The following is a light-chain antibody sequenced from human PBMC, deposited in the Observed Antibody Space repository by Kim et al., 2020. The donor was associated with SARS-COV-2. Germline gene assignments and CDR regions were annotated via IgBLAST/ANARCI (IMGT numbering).Light chain of an antibody. V-gene: IGLV3-19*01. CDR3: NSRDNSGNHWV. CDR2: GKN. Sequence: SSELTQDPAVSVAWGQTVRITCPGDSLRSYYASWYQQKPAQAPVLVIYGKNNRPSGIPDRFSGSSSGNTASLTITGAQAEDEADYYCNSRDNSGNHWVFGGGTQLTVL. J-gene: IGLJ3*02. CDR1: SLRSYY.